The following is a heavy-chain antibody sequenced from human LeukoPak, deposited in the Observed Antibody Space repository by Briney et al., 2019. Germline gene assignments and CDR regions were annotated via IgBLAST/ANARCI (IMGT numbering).Heavy chain of an antibody. CDR3: AVGDCSGGSCPFDP. V-gene: IGHV3-21*01. CDR2: ISSSSSYI. Sequence: GGSLRLSCAASGFTFSDHYMDWVRQAPGKGLEWVSSISSSSSYIYYADSVKGRFTISRDNAKNSLYLQMNSLRAEDTAVYYCAVGDCSGGSCPFDPWGQGTLVTVSS. J-gene: IGHJ5*02. CDR1: GFTFSDHY. D-gene: IGHD2-15*01.